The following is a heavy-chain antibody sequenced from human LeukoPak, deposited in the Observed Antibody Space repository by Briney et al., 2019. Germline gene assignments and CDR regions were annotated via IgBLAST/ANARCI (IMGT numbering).Heavy chain of an antibody. CDR3: VRRRYNYGFDS. Sequence: SGTLSLTCDVSGDSISGSNWWNWVRQPPGKGLEWIGGIFHSRSTNYNPSLKRRVTMSVDKSKNQFSLKLSSVTAADTAVFYCVRRRYNYGFDSWGQGTLVTVSS. CDR1: GDSISGSNW. J-gene: IGHJ4*02. CDR2: IFHSRST. V-gene: IGHV4-4*02. D-gene: IGHD5-18*01.